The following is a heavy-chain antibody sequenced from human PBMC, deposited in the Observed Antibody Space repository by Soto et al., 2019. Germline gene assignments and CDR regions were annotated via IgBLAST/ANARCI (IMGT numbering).Heavy chain of an antibody. CDR3: TIAWPYYDSTLLY. V-gene: IGHV3-15*07. CDR2: IKSKTDGGTT. CDR1: GFTFSNAW. Sequence: GGSLRLSCAASGFTFSNAWMNWVRQAPGKGLEWVGRIKSKTDGGTTDYAAPVKGRFTISRDDSKNTLYLQMNSLKTEDTAVYYCTIAWPYYDSTLLYWGQGTLVTVSS. D-gene: IGHD3-22*01. J-gene: IGHJ4*02.